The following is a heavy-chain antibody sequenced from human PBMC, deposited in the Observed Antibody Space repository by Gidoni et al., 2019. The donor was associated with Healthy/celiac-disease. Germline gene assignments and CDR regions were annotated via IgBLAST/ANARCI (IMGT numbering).Heavy chain of an antibody. CDR2: IYYSGST. CDR1: GGSIRSYY. J-gene: IGHJ4*02. V-gene: IGHV4-59*01. CDR3: ARGGPSLADY. Sequence: QVQLQESGPGLVKPSETLSLTCTVSGGSIRSYYWSWIRPPPGKGLEWIGYIYYSGSTNDNPSRKSRVTISVDTSKNQFSLKLSSVTAADTAVYYCARGGPSLADYWGQGTLVTVSS.